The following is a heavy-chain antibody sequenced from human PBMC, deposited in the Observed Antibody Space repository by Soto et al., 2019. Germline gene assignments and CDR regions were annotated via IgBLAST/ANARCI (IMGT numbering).Heavy chain of an antibody. V-gene: IGHV1-18*01. CDR3: GRVGSASSPADY. J-gene: IGHJ4*02. Sequence: QVQLVQSGAEVKKPGASVKVSCKASGYTFSTYGINWVRQAPGPGLEWMGWISVYNGNTNYAQKFQDRVTLTTDTLTSTTYMEVRTLTSDDTAVYYCGRVGSASSPADYWGQGTLVTVSS. CDR2: ISVYNGNT. CDR1: GYTFSTYG. D-gene: IGHD2-15*01.